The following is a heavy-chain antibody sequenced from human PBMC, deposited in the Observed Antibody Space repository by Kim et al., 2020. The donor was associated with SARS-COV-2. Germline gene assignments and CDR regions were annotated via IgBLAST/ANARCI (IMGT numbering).Heavy chain of an antibody. CDR1: GFTFSSYS. J-gene: IGHJ6*02. D-gene: IGHD3-3*01. V-gene: IGHV3-21*01. CDR3: ARLMSATIFGVVIPSHYYYGMDV. Sequence: GGSLRLSCAASGFTFSSYSMNWVRQAPGKGLEWVSSISSSSSYIYYADSVKGRFTISRDNAKNSLYLQMNSLRAEDTAVYYCARLMSATIFGVVIPSHYYYGMDVWGQGTTVTGSS. CDR2: ISSSSSYI.